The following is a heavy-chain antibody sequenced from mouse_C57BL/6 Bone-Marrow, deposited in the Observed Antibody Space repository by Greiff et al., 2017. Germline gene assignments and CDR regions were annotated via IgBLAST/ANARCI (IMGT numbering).Heavy chain of an antibody. CDR1: GYTFTSYW. J-gene: IGHJ2*01. Sequence: QVQLQQPGAELVKPGASVKMSCKASGYTFTSYWITWVKQRPGQGLEWIGDIYPGSGSTNYNEKFKSKATLTVDTSSSTAYMQLSSLTSEDSAVYYCAREDLYGGSWYYFDYWGQGTTLTVSA. D-gene: IGHD1-1*01. V-gene: IGHV1-55*01. CDR3: AREDLYGGSWYYFDY. CDR2: IYPGSGST.